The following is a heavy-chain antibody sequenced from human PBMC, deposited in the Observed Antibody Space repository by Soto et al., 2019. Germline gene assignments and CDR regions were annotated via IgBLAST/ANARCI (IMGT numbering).Heavy chain of an antibody. J-gene: IGHJ5*02. V-gene: IGHV4-59*12. D-gene: IGHD3-10*01. CDR3: ARDNLLITMVRGVILWFDP. CDR2: IYYSGST. Sequence: SETLSLTCTVSGGSISSYYWSWIRQPPGKGLEWIGYIYYSGSTNYNPSLKSRVTISVDTSKNQFSLKLSSVTAADTAVYYCARDNLLITMVRGVILWFDPWGQGTLVTVSS. CDR1: GGSISSYY.